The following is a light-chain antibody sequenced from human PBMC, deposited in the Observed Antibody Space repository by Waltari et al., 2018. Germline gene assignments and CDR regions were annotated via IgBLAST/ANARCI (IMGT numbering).Light chain of an antibody. J-gene: IGLJ3*02. CDR1: QLGDKY. CDR3: QTWDSATAV. Sequence: SYEVTQPPSVSVSPGRTAIITCSGDQLGDKYACWYQQRPGQSPVLLIYQDNKRPAGIPERFSGAKSGNTATLTISGTQAMDEADYYCQTWDSATAVFGGGTKLAVL. V-gene: IGLV3-1*01. CDR2: QDN.